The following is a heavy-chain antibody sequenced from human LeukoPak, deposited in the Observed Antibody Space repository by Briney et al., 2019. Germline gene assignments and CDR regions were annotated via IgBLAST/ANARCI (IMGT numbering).Heavy chain of an antibody. D-gene: IGHD1-20*01. Sequence: ASVKVSCKVSGYTLTELSMHWVRQAPGKGLEWMGGFDPEDGETIYAQKFQGRVTMTEDTSTDTAYMELSSLRSEDTAVYYCATDITGTPFFDYWGQGTLVTVSS. J-gene: IGHJ4*02. CDR3: ATDITGTPFFDY. CDR1: GYTLTELS. CDR2: FDPEDGET. V-gene: IGHV1-24*01.